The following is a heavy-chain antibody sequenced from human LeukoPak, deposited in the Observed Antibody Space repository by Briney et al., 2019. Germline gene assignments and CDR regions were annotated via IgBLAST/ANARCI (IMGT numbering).Heavy chain of an antibody. CDR2: ISSSSRYI. J-gene: IGHJ4*02. CDR3: AKDLRFGELSPYGLDY. Sequence: GGSLRLSCAASGFTFSSYSMNWVRQAPGKGLEWVSSISSSSRYIYYADSVKGRFTISRDNSKSTLYLQMNSLRAEDTAVYYCAKDLRFGELSPYGLDYWGQGTLVTVSS. V-gene: IGHV3-21*01. CDR1: GFTFSSYS. D-gene: IGHD3-10*01.